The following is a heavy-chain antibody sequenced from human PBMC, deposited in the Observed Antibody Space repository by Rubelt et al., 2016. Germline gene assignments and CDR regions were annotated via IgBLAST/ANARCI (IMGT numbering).Heavy chain of an antibody. CDR1: GFTFSSYS. CDR2: ISSSSSTI. Sequence: EVQLVESGGGLVQPGGSLRLSCAASGFTFSSYSMNWVRQAPGKGLEWVSYISSSSSTIYYADSVKGRFTISRDNAKNSLYLQMNSLRDEDTAVYYCARCLPRTLSSTSCYPEYWGQGTLVTVSS. D-gene: IGHD2-2*01. CDR3: ARCLPRTLSSTSCYPEY. J-gene: IGHJ4*02. V-gene: IGHV3-48*02.